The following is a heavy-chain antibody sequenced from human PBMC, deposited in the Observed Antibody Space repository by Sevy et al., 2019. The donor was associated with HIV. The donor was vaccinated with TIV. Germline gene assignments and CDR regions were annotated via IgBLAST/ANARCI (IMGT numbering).Heavy chain of an antibody. CDR1: GFTFGSYG. CDR3: ARVFSSYYFDY. J-gene: IGHJ4*02. CDR2: ISYDRSDK. V-gene: IGHV3-30*06. Sequence: GGSLRLSCAAFGFTFGSYGMHWVRQAPGKGLEWVAYISYDRSDKNYADSVKGRFTISRDNSKNTVFLQLNSLRPEDTAVYYCARVFSSYYFDYWGQGTLVTVSS.